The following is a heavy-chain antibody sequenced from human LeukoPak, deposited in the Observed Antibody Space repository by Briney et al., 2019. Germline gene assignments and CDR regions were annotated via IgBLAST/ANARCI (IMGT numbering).Heavy chain of an antibody. Sequence: ASVKVSCKASGYTFTSYGISWVRQAPGQGLEWMGWMNPNSVNTGYAQKFQGRVTMTRNTSISTAYMELSSLRSEDTAVYYCARVGVVPAATDYYYYYYMDVWGKGTTVTISS. D-gene: IGHD2-2*01. CDR3: ARVGVVPAATDYYYYYYMDV. V-gene: IGHV1-8*02. CDR1: GYTFTSYG. CDR2: MNPNSVNT. J-gene: IGHJ6*03.